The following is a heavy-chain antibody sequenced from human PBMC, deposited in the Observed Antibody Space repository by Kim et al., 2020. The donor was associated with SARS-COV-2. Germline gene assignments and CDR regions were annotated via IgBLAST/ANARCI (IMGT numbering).Heavy chain of an antibody. J-gene: IGHJ4*01. Sequence: GGSLRLSCAASGFTFSSYGMHWVRQAPGKGLEWVAVISYDGSNKYYADSVKGRFTISRDNSKTTPYLQMNSLRAEDTAVYYCAKDLQYYDDSSGYLYWG. CDR2: ISYDGSNK. CDR3: AKDLQYYDDSSGYLY. CDR1: GFTFSSYG. D-gene: IGHD3-22*01. V-gene: IGHV3-30*18.